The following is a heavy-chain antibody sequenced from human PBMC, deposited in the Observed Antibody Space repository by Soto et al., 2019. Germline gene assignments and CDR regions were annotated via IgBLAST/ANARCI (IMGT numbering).Heavy chain of an antibody. Sequence: EVQLVESGGGLVQPGGSLRLSCAASGFTFSDSWMDWVRQAPGKGPEWVANIKQDGSEKNYVDSVKGRFTIYRDNAKNSLYLQMNSLRAEDTAVYYCASLGRHGWGQGTTVTVSS. CDR2: IKQDGSEK. V-gene: IGHV3-7*01. CDR3: ASLGRHG. CDR1: GFTFSDSW. D-gene: IGHD3-16*01. J-gene: IGHJ6*02.